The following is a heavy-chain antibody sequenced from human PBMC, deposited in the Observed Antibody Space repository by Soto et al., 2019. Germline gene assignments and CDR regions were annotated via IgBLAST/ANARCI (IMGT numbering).Heavy chain of an antibody. CDR3: ARETSYGGYSGSDAFDI. J-gene: IGHJ3*02. CDR1: GDSVSSDTAA. Sequence: PSQTLSLTCAISGDSVSSDTAAWNWIRQSPSRGLEWLGRTYYRSKWYNDYAVSVKSRITLNPDTSKNQFSLQLNSLTPEDTAVYYCARETSYGGYSGSDAFDIWGQGTMVTVSS. CDR2: TYYRSKWYN. V-gene: IGHV6-1*01. D-gene: IGHD5-12*01.